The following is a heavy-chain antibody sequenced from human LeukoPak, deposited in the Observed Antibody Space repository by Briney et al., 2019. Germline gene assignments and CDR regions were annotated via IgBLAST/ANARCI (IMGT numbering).Heavy chain of an antibody. V-gene: IGHV4-59*08. CDR2: IYYSGST. Sequence: PSETLSLTCTVSGGSISSHYWSWIRQPPGKGLEWIGYIYYSGSTNYNPSLKSRVTISVDTSKNQFSLKLSSMTAADTAVYYHMDVWGKGTTVTVSS. J-gene: IGHJ6*03. CDR1: GGSISSHY. CDR3: MDV.